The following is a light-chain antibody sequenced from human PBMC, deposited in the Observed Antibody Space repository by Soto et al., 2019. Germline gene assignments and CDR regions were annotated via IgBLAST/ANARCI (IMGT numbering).Light chain of an antibody. CDR3: QQYNNYAVT. Sequence: DIPMTQSPSTLSASVGDRVTITCRASQSISMWLAWYQQKPGKAPNLLIQRASSLETGVSSRFSGSGSGTEFTLTISSLQPDDSATYYCQQYNNYAVTFGQGTKLEIK. V-gene: IGKV1-5*03. CDR1: QSISMW. CDR2: RAS. J-gene: IGKJ2*01.